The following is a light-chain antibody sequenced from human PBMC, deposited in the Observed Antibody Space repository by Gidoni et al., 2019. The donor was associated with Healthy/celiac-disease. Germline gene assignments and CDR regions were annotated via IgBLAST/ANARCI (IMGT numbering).Light chain of an antibody. Sequence: DIQLTQSPSSLSASVGDRVTITCRASQSISSYLNWYQQKPGNAPKLLIYVASILQSGVPSRLSGSGSGTDFTLSVSSLQPEDFGTYYWQQSYSTHRTFGPGTKVDIK. CDR3: QQSYSTHRT. CDR2: VAS. J-gene: IGKJ3*01. V-gene: IGKV1-39*01. CDR1: QSISSY.